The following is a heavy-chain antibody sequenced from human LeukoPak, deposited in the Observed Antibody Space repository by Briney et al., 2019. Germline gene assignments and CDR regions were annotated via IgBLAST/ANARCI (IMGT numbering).Heavy chain of an antibody. Sequence: GGSLTLSCTFSGFTVSSNYMNWVRQAPGKGLEWLSVIYSDGSTYYADSVEGRFTISRDYSKNTLYFQMNSLRAEDTAAYYCVRDRGAYYYDTGYWGQGILVTVSP. CDR1: GFTVSSNY. V-gene: IGHV3-66*01. J-gene: IGHJ4*01. D-gene: IGHD3-22*01. CDR3: VRDRGAYYYDTGY. CDR2: IYSDGST.